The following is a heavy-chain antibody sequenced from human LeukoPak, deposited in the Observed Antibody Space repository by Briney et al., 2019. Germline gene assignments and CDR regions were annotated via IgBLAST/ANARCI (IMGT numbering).Heavy chain of an antibody. CDR3: ARGNWNDVVGYYFDY. CDR2: INQSGST. CDR1: GASFSGYY. Sequence: SETLSPTCAVYGASFSGYYWSWIRQPPGKGLEWIGEINQSGSTNYNPSLKSRVTISVDTSKNQFSLKLSSATAADTAVYYCARGNWNDVVGYYFDYWGQGTLVTVSS. J-gene: IGHJ4*02. D-gene: IGHD1-1*01. V-gene: IGHV4-34*01.